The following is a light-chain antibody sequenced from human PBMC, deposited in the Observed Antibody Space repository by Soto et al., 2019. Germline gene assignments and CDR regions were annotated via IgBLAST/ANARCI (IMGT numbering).Light chain of an antibody. CDR3: YSTSDNNWV. V-gene: IGLV3-27*01. J-gene: IGLJ3*02. CDR1: VLAKEY. Sequence: SYELTQPSSVSVSPGQTARITCSGDVLAKEYARWFQQKPGQAPVLVIYKDNERPSGIPERFSGSSSGATVTLTISGAQVEDEADYYCYSTSDNNWVFGGETKLTVL. CDR2: KDN.